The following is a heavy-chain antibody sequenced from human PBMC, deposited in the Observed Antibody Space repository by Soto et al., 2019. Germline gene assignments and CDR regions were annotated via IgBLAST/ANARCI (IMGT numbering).Heavy chain of an antibody. CDR2: IAYDGSNK. D-gene: IGHD2-15*01. CDR3: AKSPGRNCSGGSCHYHFDY. Sequence: QVQLVESGGAVVQPGRSLRLSCAASGFTFSNYGMNWVRQAPGKGLEWVAVIAYDGSNKYYADSVRGRFTISRDNSKNTLYVQMGSMGTEYTAVYYCAKSPGRNCSGGSCHYHFDYWGQGTLVTVSS. CDR1: GFTFSNYG. J-gene: IGHJ4*02. V-gene: IGHV3-30*18.